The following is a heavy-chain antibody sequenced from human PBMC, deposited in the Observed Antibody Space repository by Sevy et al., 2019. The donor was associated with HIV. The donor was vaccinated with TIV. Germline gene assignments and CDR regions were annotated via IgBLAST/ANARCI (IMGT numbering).Heavy chain of an antibody. CDR2: ISGSGGIT. Sequence: GGSLRLSCAASGFTFGSYAMSWVRQAPGKGLEWVSAISGSGGITDYADSVKGRFTFSRDDSKNTLYLQMNSLRAEDMAVYYCAREFYYDVTGYVRGYFDYWGQGTLVTVSS. CDR1: GFTFGSYA. CDR3: AREFYYDVTGYVRGYFDY. V-gene: IGHV3-23*01. D-gene: IGHD3-22*01. J-gene: IGHJ4*02.